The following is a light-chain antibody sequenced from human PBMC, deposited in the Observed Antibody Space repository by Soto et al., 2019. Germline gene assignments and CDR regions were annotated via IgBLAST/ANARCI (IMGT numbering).Light chain of an antibody. J-gene: IGKJ1*01. CDR3: MEGINWPPT. CDR2: KVS. V-gene: IGKV2-30*01. Sequence: EVILTQSPLSLPVTLGQPASISCRSSQSLVFTNGNTYLNWFQQRPGQSPRRLIYKVSNRDSGVPDRFSGSGADTEFTLTIDRVESEDVASYYCMEGINWPPTFGQGTNADIK. CDR1: QSLVFTNGNTY.